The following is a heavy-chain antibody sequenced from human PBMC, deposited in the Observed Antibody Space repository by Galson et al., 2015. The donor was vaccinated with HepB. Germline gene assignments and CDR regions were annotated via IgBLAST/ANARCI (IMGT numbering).Heavy chain of an antibody. Sequence: SLRLSCAASGFTFSNAWMSWVRQAPGKGLEWVGRIKSKTDGGTTDYAAPVKGRFTISRDDSKNTLYLQMNSLKTEDTAVYYCTRAAAIYIKTNYYYYGMDVWGQGTTVTVSS. CDR1: GFTFSNAW. V-gene: IGHV3-15*01. D-gene: IGHD6-13*01. CDR3: TRAAAIYIKTNYYYYGMDV. CDR2: IKSKTDGGTT. J-gene: IGHJ6*02.